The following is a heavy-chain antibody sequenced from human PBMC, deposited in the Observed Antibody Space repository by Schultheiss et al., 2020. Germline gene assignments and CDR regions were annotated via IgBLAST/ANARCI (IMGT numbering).Heavy chain of an antibody. J-gene: IGHJ4*02. D-gene: IGHD2-2*01. CDR3: ARDRRTTSLVDF. CDR1: GFTFSSHA. CDR2: ISTGGSST. V-gene: IGHV3-23*01. Sequence: GESLKISCAASGFTFSSHAMGWVRQAPGEGLQWISGISTGGSSTYYADSVKGRFTISRDNSENTVYLQMNSLTAEDAAVYYCARDRRTTSLVDFWGQGTLVTVSS.